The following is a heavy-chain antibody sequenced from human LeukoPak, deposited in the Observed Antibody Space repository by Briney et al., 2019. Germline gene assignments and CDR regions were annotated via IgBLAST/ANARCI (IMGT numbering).Heavy chain of an antibody. V-gene: IGHV3-23*01. Sequence: GDSLRLSCAASGFTFSNYAMSWVRQAPGKGLEWVSAIGGSGASTHYADSVKGRFAISRDNAKNSLYLQMNSLRAEDTAVYYCARIVATIHFDYWGQGTLVTVSS. CDR3: ARIVATIHFDY. CDR1: GFTFSNYA. J-gene: IGHJ4*02. CDR2: IGGSGAST. D-gene: IGHD5-12*01.